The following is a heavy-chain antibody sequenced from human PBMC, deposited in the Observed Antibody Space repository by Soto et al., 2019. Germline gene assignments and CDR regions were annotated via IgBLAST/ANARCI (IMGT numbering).Heavy chain of an antibody. Sequence: SETLSLTCTVSGYSISSGYYWGWIRQPPGKGLEWIGSIYHSGSTYYNPSLKSRVTISVDTSKNQFSLKLSSVTAADTAVYYCARSTIFGVVHNWGQGTLVTVSS. D-gene: IGHD3-3*01. V-gene: IGHV4-38-2*02. CDR1: GYSISSGYY. CDR3: ARSTIFGVVHN. CDR2: IYHSGST. J-gene: IGHJ4*02.